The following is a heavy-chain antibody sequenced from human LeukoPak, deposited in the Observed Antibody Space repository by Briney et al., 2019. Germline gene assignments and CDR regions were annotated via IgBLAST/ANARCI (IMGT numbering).Heavy chain of an antibody. CDR2: IYSGGST. J-gene: IGHJ4*02. Sequence: PGGSLRLSCAASGFTVSSNYMSWVRQAPGKGLEWVSVIYSGGSTYYADSVKGRFTISRDNSKNTLYLQMNSLRAEDTAVYYCAKDSEVVISYSDNWGQGTLVTVSS. V-gene: IGHV3-66*01. CDR1: GFTVSSNY. CDR3: AKDSEVVISYSDN. D-gene: IGHD2-21*01.